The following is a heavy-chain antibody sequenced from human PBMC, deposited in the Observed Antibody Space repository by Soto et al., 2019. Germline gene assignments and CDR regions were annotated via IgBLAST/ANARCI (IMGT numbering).Heavy chain of an antibody. CDR2: IYSGGST. J-gene: IGHJ6*02. V-gene: IGHV3-53*01. D-gene: IGHD3-3*01. CDR1: GFTVSSNY. Sequence: GGSLRLSCADSGFTVSSNYMSWVRRAPGKGLEWVSVIYSGGSTYYADSVKGRFTISRDNSKNTLYLQMNSLRAEDTAVYYCARVSTIFGVVRYGMDVWGQGTTVTVSS. CDR3: ARVSTIFGVVRYGMDV.